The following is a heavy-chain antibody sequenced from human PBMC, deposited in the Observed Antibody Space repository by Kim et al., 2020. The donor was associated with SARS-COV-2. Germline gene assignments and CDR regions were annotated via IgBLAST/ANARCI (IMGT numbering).Heavy chain of an antibody. CDR1: GFPFSTYA. Sequence: GGSLRLSCAVSGFPFSTYAMSWVRQAPGKGLEWVASITGSGSGTTSADSAKGRFTMSIDNSKNMIHLQMNSLKATDTAVSYCAKGQGRIGDSFDQWGQGT. J-gene: IGHJ4*02. V-gene: IGHV3-23*01. CDR3: AKGQGRIGDSFDQ. D-gene: IGHD2-21*01. CDR2: ITGSGSGT.